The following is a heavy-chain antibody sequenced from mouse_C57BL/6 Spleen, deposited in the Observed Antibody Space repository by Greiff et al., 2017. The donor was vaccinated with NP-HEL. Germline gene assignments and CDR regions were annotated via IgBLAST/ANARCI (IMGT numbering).Heavy chain of an antibody. Sequence: QVQLQQSGAELVRPGTSVKVSCKASGYAFTNYLIEWVKQRPGQGLEWIGVINPGSGGTNYNEKFKGKATLTADKSSSTAYMQLSSLTSEDSAVYFCARSGVYYGNGYFDVWGTGTTVTVSS. V-gene: IGHV1-54*01. CDR2: INPGSGGT. J-gene: IGHJ1*03. CDR3: ARSGVYYGNGYFDV. D-gene: IGHD1-1*01. CDR1: GYAFTNYL.